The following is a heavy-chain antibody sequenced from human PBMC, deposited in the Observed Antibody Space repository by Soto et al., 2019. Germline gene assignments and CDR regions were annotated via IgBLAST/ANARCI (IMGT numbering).Heavy chain of an antibody. Sequence: SETLSLTCAVYGGSFSGYYWSWIRQPPGKGLEWIGEINHSGSTNYNPSLKSRVTISVDTSKNQFSLKLSSVTAADTAVYYCARGSPTLGYCTNGVCTHFDSWGQGTLVTVSS. D-gene: IGHD2-8*01. CDR3: ARGSPTLGYCTNGVCTHFDS. CDR1: GGSFSGYY. J-gene: IGHJ4*02. CDR2: INHSGST. V-gene: IGHV4-34*01.